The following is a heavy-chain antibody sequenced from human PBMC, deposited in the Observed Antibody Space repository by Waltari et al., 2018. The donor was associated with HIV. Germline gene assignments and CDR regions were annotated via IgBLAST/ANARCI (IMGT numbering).Heavy chain of an antibody. J-gene: IGHJ4*02. D-gene: IGHD3-22*01. CDR1: GFTFSYFA. V-gene: IGHV3-33*01. Sequence: QVQLVESGGGVVQPGRSLRLPCAASGFTFSYFAMHWVRQAPGKGLEWVAVIWYDGENKYYADSVKGRFTISRDNSKNTLYLQMNSLRVEDTAVYYCARGGYYYDISGYYHYWGQGTLVTVSS. CDR2: IWYDGENK. CDR3: ARGGYYYDISGYYHY.